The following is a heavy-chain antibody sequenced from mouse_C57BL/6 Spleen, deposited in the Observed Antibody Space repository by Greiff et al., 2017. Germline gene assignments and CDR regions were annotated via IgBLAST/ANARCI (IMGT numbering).Heavy chain of an antibody. Sequence: EVKLVESGGDLVKPGGSLKLSCAASGFTFSSYGMSWVRQTPDKRLEWVATISSGGSYTYYPDSVKGRFTISRDNAKNTLYLQMSSLKSEDTAMYYCARQGTVVAPYAMDYWGQGTSVTVSS. J-gene: IGHJ4*01. D-gene: IGHD1-1*01. V-gene: IGHV5-6*01. CDR2: ISSGGSYT. CDR1: GFTFSSYG. CDR3: ARQGTVVAPYAMDY.